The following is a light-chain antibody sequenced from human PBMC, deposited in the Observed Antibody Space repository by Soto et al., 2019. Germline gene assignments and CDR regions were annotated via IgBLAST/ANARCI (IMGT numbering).Light chain of an antibody. CDR3: XXXXXAPQT. V-gene: IGKV4-1*01. CDR1: QSILYSSNNKNY. J-gene: IGKJ1*01. CDR2: WAS. Sequence: DIVMTQSPDSLAVSLGERATINCKSSQSILYSSNNKNYLAWYQQKPGQPPKLLIYWASTRESGVPDRFSGSGSGTDFTLTIXXXQXGXXXVXXXXXXXXAPQTFGQGTKVEIK.